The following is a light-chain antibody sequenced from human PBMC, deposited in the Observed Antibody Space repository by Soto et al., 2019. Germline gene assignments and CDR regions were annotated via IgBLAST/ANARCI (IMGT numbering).Light chain of an antibody. CDR3: QQSYSVPHT. V-gene: IGKV1-39*01. CDR1: QNIRTY. CDR2: TTS. J-gene: IGKJ2*01. Sequence: DIQMTQSPSSLSASVGDRVTITCRASQNIRTYLNWYQQKAGEAPKLLIYTTSSLQSGVPSRFSGSGSGTDVTLTISSLQPEDFATYYCQQSYSVPHTFGQGTKVDIK.